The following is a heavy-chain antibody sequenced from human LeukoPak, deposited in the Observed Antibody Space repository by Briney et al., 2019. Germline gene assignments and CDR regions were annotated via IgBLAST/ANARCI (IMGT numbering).Heavy chain of an antibody. V-gene: IGHV3-30*04. CDR2: ISYDGSNK. CDR1: GFTFSSYA. CDR3: AKDLLSGYSGYDHFDY. Sequence: GGSLRLSCAASGFTFSSYAIHWVRQAPGKGLEWVAVISYDGSNKYYADSVKGRFTISRDNSKNTLYLQMNSLRAEDTAVYYCAKDLLSGYSGYDHFDYWGQGTLVTVSS. J-gene: IGHJ4*02. D-gene: IGHD5-12*01.